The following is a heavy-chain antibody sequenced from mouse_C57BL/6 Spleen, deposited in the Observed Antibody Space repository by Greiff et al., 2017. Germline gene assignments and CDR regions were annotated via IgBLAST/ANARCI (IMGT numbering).Heavy chain of an antibody. D-gene: IGHD2-3*01. CDR2: INPGSGGT. J-gene: IGHJ3*01. Sequence: QVQLQQSGAELVRPGTSVKVSCKASGYAFTNYLIEWVKQRPGQGLEWIGVINPGSGGTNYNEKFKGKATLTADKSSSTAYMQLSSLTSEDAAVYFCARNDGYYEGFAYWGQGTLVTVSA. CDR1: GYAFTNYL. V-gene: IGHV1-54*01. CDR3: ARNDGYYEGFAY.